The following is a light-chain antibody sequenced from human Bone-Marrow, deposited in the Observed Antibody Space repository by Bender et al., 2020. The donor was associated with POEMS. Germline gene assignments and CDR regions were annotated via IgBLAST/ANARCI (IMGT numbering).Light chain of an antibody. CDR1: NSNIGTNA. Sequence: QSVLTQPPSASGTPGQRVTISCSGSNSNIGTNAVNWYQQFPGTAPKLLIYSDNQRPSGVPDRFYAFKSGTSASLAISGLQAEDEADYYCCSYGGTHTWVFGGGTKLTVL. J-gene: IGLJ3*02. V-gene: IGLV1-44*01. CDR2: SDN. CDR3: CSYGGTHTWV.